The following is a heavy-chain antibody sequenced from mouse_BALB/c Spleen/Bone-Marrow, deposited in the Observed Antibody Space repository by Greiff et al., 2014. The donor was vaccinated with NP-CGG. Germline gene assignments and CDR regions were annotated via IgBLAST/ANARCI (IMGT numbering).Heavy chain of an antibody. J-gene: IGHJ4*01. CDR1: GYTFTEYS. Sequence: EVQLVESGPELVKPGASVKISCKPSGYTFTEYSMHWVKQSHGKSLEWIGGINPNNGATSYNQKFKDKATLTVDKSSNTAYMELRSLTSEDSAVYFCARWGWDFATGYWGQGTSVTVSS. V-gene: IGHV1-18*01. D-gene: IGHD3-3*01. CDR2: INPNNGAT. CDR3: ARWGWDFATGY.